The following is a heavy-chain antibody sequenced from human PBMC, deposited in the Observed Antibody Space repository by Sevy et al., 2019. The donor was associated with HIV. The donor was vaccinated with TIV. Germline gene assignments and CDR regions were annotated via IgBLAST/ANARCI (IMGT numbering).Heavy chain of an antibody. CDR3: ARDRGAWIQLWYFDY. V-gene: IGHV3-7*01. J-gene: IGHJ4*02. CDR1: GFTFGGYW. Sequence: GGSLRLSCAASGFTFGGYWMTWVRQAPGKGLEWVANIKQDGSEKYYVDSVKCRFTISRDNAKKSLYLQMSSLRGEDTAVYFCARDRGAWIQLWYFDYWGQGTLVTVSS. D-gene: IGHD5-18*01. CDR2: IKQDGSEK.